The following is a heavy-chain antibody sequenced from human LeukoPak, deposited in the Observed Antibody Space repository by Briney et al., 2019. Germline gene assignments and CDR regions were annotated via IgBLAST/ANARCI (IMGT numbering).Heavy chain of an antibody. CDR1: GFTFSSYG. V-gene: IGHV3-30*18. CDR2: ISYDGSNK. Sequence: PGGSLRLSCAASGFTFSSYGMHWVRQAPGKGLEWVAVISYDGSNKYYADSVKGRFTISRVNSKNTLYLQMNSLRAEDTAVYYCAKDPCSSTSCYFDYWGQGTLVTVSS. J-gene: IGHJ4*02. D-gene: IGHD2-2*01. CDR3: AKDPCSSTSCYFDY.